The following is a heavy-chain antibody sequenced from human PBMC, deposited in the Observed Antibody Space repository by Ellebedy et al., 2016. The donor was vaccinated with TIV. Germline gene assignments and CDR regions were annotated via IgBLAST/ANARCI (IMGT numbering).Heavy chain of an antibody. J-gene: IGHJ4*02. Sequence: MPSESLSLTCAAYGWSFTGYYRSWLRQPPGQGLEWIGEINHSGSTNSNPSLKSRVTISVDTSKNQFSLKLSSVTAADTAVYYCASTKWERRVWIKLDYWGQGTLVTVSS. CDR1: GWSFTGYY. D-gene: IGHD1-26*01. CDR3: ASTKWERRVWIKLDY. V-gene: IGHV4-34*01. CDR2: INHSGST.